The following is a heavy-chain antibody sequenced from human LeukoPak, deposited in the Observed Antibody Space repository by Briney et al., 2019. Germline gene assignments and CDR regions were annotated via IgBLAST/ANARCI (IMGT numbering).Heavy chain of an antibody. CDR1: GYTFTSYG. CDR2: INPSGGST. Sequence: ASVKVSCKASGYTFTSYGISWVRQAPGQGLEWMGIINPSGGSTSYAQKFQGRVTMTRGMSTSTVYMELSSLRSEDTAVYYCAGGSYPSSLDYWGQGTLVTVSS. D-gene: IGHD3-16*01. CDR3: AGGSYPSSLDY. J-gene: IGHJ4*02. V-gene: IGHV1-46*01.